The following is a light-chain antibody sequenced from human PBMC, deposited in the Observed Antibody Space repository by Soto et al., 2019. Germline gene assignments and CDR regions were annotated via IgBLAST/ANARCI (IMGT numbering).Light chain of an antibody. CDR3: QQYSSYSLT. CDR1: QSISNW. V-gene: IGKV1-5*01. J-gene: IGKJ4*01. CDR2: DVS. Sequence: DIQMTQSPSPLSASVGDRVTITCRASQSISNWLACYQQKPGKAPKLLIYDVSSLKSGVPSRFSASGSGTEFTLTISSLQPDDFATYYCQQYSSYSLTFGGGTKV.